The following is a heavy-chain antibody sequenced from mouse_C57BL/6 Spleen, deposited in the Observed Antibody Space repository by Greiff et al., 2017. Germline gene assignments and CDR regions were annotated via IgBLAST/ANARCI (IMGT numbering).Heavy chain of an antibody. D-gene: IGHD1-1*01. CDR2: ISSGGDYI. J-gene: IGHJ4*01. V-gene: IGHV5-9-1*02. CDR3: TRDYYGSSDAMDY. Sequence: EVKLVESGAGLVKPGGSLKLSCAASGFTFSSYAMSWVRQTPEKRLEWVAYISSGGDYIYYADTVKGRFTISRDNARNTLYLQMSSLKSEDTAMYYCTRDYYGSSDAMDYWGQGTSVTVSS. CDR1: GFTFSSYA.